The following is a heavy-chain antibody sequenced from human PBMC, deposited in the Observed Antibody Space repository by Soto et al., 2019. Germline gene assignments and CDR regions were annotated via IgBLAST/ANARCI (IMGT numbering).Heavy chain of an antibody. CDR1: GYTFSMSG. CDR3: AGKGPRPYYYYGMDV. Sequence: QVQLVQSGAEVKKPGASVKVSCKSSGYTFSMSGISWVRQAPGQGLEWMGWISGYNGNTNYEQKFQVKVTMTTDTSTNTAYMERRSLRSDDTAVYYCAGKGPRPYYYYGMDVWGQGTTVTVSS. CDR2: ISGYNGNT. J-gene: IGHJ6*02. V-gene: IGHV1-18*01.